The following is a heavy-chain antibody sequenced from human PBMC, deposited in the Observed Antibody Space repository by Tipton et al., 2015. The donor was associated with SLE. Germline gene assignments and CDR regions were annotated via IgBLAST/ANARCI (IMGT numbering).Heavy chain of an antibody. J-gene: IGHJ4*02. CDR3: ARGIDPSSSRISDY. D-gene: IGHD6-13*01. CDR2: LSSSGGTT. Sequence: SLRLSCSASGFTFSNSAMAWVRQAPGKGLEWVSVLSSSGGTTYYADPVKGRFTISRDSAENSLFLQMNSLSADDTAIYYCARGIDPSSSRISDYWGQGTLVSVSS. CDR1: GFTFSNSA. V-gene: IGHV3-23*01.